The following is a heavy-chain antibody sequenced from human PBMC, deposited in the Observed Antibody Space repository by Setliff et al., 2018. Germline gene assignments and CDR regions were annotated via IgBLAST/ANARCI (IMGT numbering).Heavy chain of an antibody. CDR1: GFTFSNFW. CDR2: VNPDGSDE. J-gene: IGHJ4*02. Sequence: PGGSLRLSCAASGFTFSNFWMGWVRQAPGKGLEWVANVNPDGSDEYYVDSVKGRFTISRDNAKNSLYLQMNTLRAEDTAVYYCAKAPNPMTTVVTPLDYWGQGTLVTVSS. D-gene: IGHD4-17*01. V-gene: IGHV3-7*03. CDR3: AKAPNPMTTVVTPLDY.